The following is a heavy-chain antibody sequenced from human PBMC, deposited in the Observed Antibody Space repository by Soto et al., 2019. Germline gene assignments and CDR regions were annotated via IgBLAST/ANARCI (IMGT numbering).Heavy chain of an antibody. CDR3: ARDLSGIAAAGDDY. CDR1: GYTFTSYA. V-gene: IGHV1-3*01. J-gene: IGHJ4*02. D-gene: IGHD6-13*01. CDR2: INAGNGNT. Sequence: QVPLVQSGAEVKKPGASVKVSCKASGYTFTSYAMHWVRQAPGQRLEWMGWINAGNGNTKYSQKFQGRVTITRDTSASTAYMELSSLRSEDTAVYYCARDLSGIAAAGDDYWGQGTLVTVSS.